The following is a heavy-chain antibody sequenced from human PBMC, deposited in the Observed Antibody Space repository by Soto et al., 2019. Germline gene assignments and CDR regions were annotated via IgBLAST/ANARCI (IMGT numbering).Heavy chain of an antibody. CDR1: GYIFVNYG. J-gene: IGHJ6*02. CDR2: ISPYTGNT. Sequence: QVQLVQSGDEVKKPGASVKVSCKASGYIFVNYGIAWVRQAPGQGLEWMGWISPYTGNTHSATKVQGRLTMTTDTYTSTAYMDLGSLPSADTAVYYCVMVDNYVTPTPQDVWGQGTTVTVSS. V-gene: IGHV1-18*01. CDR3: VMVDNYVTPTPQDV. D-gene: IGHD3-16*01.